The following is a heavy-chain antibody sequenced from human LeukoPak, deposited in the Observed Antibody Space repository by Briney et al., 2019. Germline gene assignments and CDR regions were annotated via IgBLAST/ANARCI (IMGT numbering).Heavy chain of an antibody. CDR3: ANAYGDYVPFDY. D-gene: IGHD4-17*01. CDR2: ISYDGSNK. V-gene: IGHV3-30-3*01. CDR1: GFTFSSYA. J-gene: IGHJ4*02. Sequence: GGSLRLSCAASGFTFSSYAMHWVRQAPGKGLEWVAVISYDGSNKYYADSVKGRFTTSRDNSKNTLYLQMNSLRAEDTAVYYCANAYGDYVPFDYWGQGTLVTVSS.